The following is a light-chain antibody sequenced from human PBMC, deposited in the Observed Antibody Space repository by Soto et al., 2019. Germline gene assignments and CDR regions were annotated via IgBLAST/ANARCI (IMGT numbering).Light chain of an antibody. CDR3: QSYDSTLFYV. V-gene: IGLV1-40*01. CDR2: GND. CDR1: SSNIGANYD. J-gene: IGLJ1*01. Sequence: VLTHPPSVSGAPGQRVTISCTRNSSNIGANYDVHWYQQVPGTAPKLIMYGNDNRPSGVPDRFSGSKSGTSASLAITGLQAEDEAEYFCQSYDSTLFYVFGTGTKVTVL.